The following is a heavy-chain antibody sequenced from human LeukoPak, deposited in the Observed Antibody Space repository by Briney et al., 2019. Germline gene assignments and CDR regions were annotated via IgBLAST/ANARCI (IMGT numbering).Heavy chain of an antibody. CDR3: ARTSSTLGHFDY. Sequence: GGSLRLSCAASGFTVSSNYMSWVRQAPGKGLEWVSVIYSGGSTYYADSVKGRFTISRDNSKNTLYLQMNSLRAEDTAVYYCARTSSTLGHFDYWGQGTLVTVSS. J-gene: IGHJ4*02. CDR2: IYSGGST. V-gene: IGHV3-53*01. CDR1: GFTVSSNY. D-gene: IGHD6-13*01.